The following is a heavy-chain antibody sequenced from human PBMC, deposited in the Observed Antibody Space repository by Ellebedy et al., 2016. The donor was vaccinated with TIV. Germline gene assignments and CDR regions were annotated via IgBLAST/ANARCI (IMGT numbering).Heavy chain of an antibody. CDR2: ISSSSSTI. D-gene: IGHD1-26*01. V-gene: IGHV3-48*04. J-gene: IGHJ3*02. Sequence: GGSLRLXCAASGFTFSSYSMNWVRQAPGKGLEWVSYISSSSSTIYYADSVKGRFTISRDNAKNSLYLQMNSLRAEDTAVYYCATEWELLRSHDAFDIWGQGTMVTVSS. CDR1: GFTFSSYS. CDR3: ATEWELLRSHDAFDI.